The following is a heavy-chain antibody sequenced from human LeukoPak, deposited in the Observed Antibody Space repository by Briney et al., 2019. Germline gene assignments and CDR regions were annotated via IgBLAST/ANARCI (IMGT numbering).Heavy chain of an antibody. J-gene: IGHJ4*02. CDR3: ARVDSGNYDY. CDR1: GFTFSGNA. CDR2: IDGSDGAS. D-gene: IGHD1-26*01. Sequence: GGSLRLSCAVSGFTFSGNAMSWVRQAPGKGLEYVSSIDGSDGASYYADSVKGRFTISRDNSKNTLFLQMNSLRVEDTAVYYCARVDSGNYDYWGQGTLLTVSS. V-gene: IGHV3-23*01.